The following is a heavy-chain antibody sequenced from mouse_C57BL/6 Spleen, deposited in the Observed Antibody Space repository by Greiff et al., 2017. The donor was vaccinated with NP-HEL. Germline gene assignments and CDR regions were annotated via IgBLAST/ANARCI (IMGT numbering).Heavy chain of an antibody. D-gene: IGHD1-1*01. CDR2: INPNYGTT. Sequence: VHVKQSGPELVKPGASVKISCKASGYSFTDYNMNWVKQSNGKSLEWIGVINPNYGTTSYNQKFKGKATLTVDQSSSTAYMQLNSLTSEDSAVYYCALTVVASHWYFDVWGTGTTVTVSS. V-gene: IGHV1-39*01. CDR3: ALTVVASHWYFDV. J-gene: IGHJ1*03. CDR1: GYSFTDYN.